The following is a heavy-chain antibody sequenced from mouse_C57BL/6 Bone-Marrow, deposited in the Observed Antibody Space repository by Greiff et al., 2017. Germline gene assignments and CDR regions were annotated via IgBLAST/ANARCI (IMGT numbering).Heavy chain of an antibody. V-gene: IGHV1-4*01. CDR1: GYTFTSYT. CDR2: INPSSGYT. Sequence: QVQLQQSGAELARPGASVKMSCKASGYTFTSYTMHWVKQRPGQGLEWIGYINPSSGYTKYNQKFKDQATLTADKSSSTAYMQLSSLTSEDSAVYDCAREDGGDYDYAMDYWGQGTSVTVSS. CDR3: AREDGGDYDYAMDY. D-gene: IGHD2-4*01. J-gene: IGHJ4*01.